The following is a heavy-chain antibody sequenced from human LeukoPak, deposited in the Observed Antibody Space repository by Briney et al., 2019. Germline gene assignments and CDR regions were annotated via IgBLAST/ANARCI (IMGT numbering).Heavy chain of an antibody. V-gene: IGHV3-72*01. J-gene: IGHJ6*03. CDR1: GFTFSDHY. CDR3: ARGRYYDFWSGYYNYYYYYMDV. CDR2: TRNKANSYTT. Sequence: GGSLRLSCAASGFTFSDHYMDWVRQAPGKGLEWVGRTRNKANSYTTEYAASVKGRFTISRDDSKNSLYLQMNSLKTEDTAVYYCARGRYYDFWSGYYNYYYYYMDVWGKGTTVTVSS. D-gene: IGHD3-3*01.